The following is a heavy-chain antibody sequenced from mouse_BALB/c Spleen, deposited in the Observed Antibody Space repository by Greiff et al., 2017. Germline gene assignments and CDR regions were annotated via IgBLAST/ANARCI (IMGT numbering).Heavy chain of an antibody. CDR2: ISRGSSTI. CDR1: GFTFSSFG. CDR3: ARSGVTYYAMDD. J-gene: IGHJ4*01. V-gene: IGHV5-17*02. D-gene: IGHD2-2*01. Sequence: DVHLVESGGGLVQPGGSRKLSCAASGFTFSSFGMHWVRQAPEKGLEWVAYISRGSSTIYYADTVKGRFTISRDNPKNTLFLQMTSLRSEDTAMYYCARSGVTYYAMDDWGQGTSVTVSA.